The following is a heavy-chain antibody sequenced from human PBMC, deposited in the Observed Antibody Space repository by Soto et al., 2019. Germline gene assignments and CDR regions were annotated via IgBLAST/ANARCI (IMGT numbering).Heavy chain of an antibody. V-gene: IGHV3-30-3*01. D-gene: IGHD3-9*01. CDR3: AREGRTGYPPNYYYGMDV. Sequence: QVQLVESGGGVVQPGRSLRLSCAASGFTFSSYAMHWVRQAPGKGLESVAVISYDGSNKYYADSVKGRFTISRDNSKNTLYLQMNSLRAEDTAVYYCAREGRTGYPPNYYYGMDVWGQGTTVTVSS. J-gene: IGHJ6*02. CDR2: ISYDGSNK. CDR1: GFTFSSYA.